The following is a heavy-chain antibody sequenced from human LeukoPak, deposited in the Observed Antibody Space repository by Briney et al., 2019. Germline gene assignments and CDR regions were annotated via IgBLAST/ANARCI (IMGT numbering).Heavy chain of an antibody. V-gene: IGHV3-30*18. CDR1: GFTFSSYG. CDR2: ISYDGSNK. CDR3: AKDQVISGSEASDI. D-gene: IGHD2-21*01. J-gene: IGHJ3*02. Sequence: GGSLRLSCAASGFTFSSYGMHWVRQAPGKGLEWVAVISYDGSNKYYADSVKGRFTISRDNSKNTLYLQMSSLRAEDTAVYYCAKDQVISGSEASDIWGQGTMVTVSS.